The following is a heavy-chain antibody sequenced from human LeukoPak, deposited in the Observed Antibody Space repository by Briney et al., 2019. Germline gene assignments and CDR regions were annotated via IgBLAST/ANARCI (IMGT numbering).Heavy chain of an antibody. J-gene: IGHJ4*02. V-gene: IGHV4-34*01. Sequence: SETLSLTCAVYGGSFSGYYWSWIRQPPGKGLEWIGEINHSGSTNYNPSLKSRVTISVDKSKNQFSLKLSSVTAADTAVYYCARDLGIFDYWGQGTLVTVSS. CDR3: ARDLGIFDY. CDR1: GGSFSGYY. CDR2: INHSGST.